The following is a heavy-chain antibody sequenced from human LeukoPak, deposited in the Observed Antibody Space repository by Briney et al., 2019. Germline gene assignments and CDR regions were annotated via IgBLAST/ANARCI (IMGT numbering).Heavy chain of an antibody. D-gene: IGHD1-26*01. V-gene: IGHV4-39*01. CDR1: GGPISSSSYY. J-gene: IGHJ2*01. CDR3: ARLRRCSGSYYWYFDL. CDR2: LYYSGRT. Sequence: SETLSLTCTVSGGPISSSSYYWGWIRQPPGKGQEWLGSLYYSGRTYYHPSLKSRVTLFFHTSMNQFSRKLSSVPAADTAVYYCARLRRCSGSYYWYFDLWGRGTLVTVPS.